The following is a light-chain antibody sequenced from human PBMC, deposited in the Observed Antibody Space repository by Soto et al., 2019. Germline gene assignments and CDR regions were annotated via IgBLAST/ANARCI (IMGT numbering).Light chain of an antibody. CDR1: SSNIGSNT. J-gene: IGLJ2*01. CDR2: STN. V-gene: IGLV1-44*01. Sequence: QSVLTQPPSASGTPGQRVTISCSGSSSNIGSNTVSWYQQLPGTAPKLLIYSTNQRPSGVPDRFSGSKSGTSASLAISGLQSEDEADYYCAAWDDSLNGPGVFGGGTQLNVL. CDR3: AAWDDSLNGPGV.